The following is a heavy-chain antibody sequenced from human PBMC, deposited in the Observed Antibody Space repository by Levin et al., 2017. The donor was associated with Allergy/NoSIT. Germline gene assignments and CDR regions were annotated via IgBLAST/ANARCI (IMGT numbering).Heavy chain of an antibody. CDR2: ISWNSGSI. CDR3: AKALGGVIADGFDI. V-gene: IGHV3-9*01. CDR1: GFIFDDYA. J-gene: IGHJ3*02. Sequence: SLKISCAASGFIFDDYAMHWVRQAPGKGLEWVSGISWNSGSIGYADSVKGRFTISRDNAKNSLYLQMNSLRAEDTALYYCAKALGGVIADGFDIWGQGTMVTVSS. D-gene: IGHD3-16*02.